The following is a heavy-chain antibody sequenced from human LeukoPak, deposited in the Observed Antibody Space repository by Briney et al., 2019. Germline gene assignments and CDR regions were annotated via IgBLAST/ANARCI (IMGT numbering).Heavy chain of an antibody. D-gene: IGHD5-18*01. V-gene: IGHV4-39*01. Sequence: SETLSLTCTVSGASISSSSDYWGWIRQPPGKGLEWIGSIYYGGSTYYNPSLKSRVTISVDTSKNQFSLKLSSVTAADGAVYYCARRGHSYGQTFDYWGQGTLVTVSS. CDR3: ARRGHSYGQTFDY. CDR2: IYYGGST. CDR1: GASISSSSDY. J-gene: IGHJ4*02.